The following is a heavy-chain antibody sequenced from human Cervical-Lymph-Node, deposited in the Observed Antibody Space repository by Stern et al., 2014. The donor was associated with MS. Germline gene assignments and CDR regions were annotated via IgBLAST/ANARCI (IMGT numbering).Heavy chain of an antibody. D-gene: IGHD5-12*01. J-gene: IGHJ4*02. CDR2: TILIVGAT. V-gene: IGHV1-69*01. CDR3: ANRGGGYTVHFDY. CDR1: GDTFSSYD. Sequence: QVQLVQSGAEVKRPGSSVKVSCKASGDTFSSYDIGWVRQAPGKGLEWLGVTILIVGATTFDQKFQGRVTITADESTNTGYMDMTNLTSDDTAVYFCANRGGGYTVHFDYWGQGTLITVSS.